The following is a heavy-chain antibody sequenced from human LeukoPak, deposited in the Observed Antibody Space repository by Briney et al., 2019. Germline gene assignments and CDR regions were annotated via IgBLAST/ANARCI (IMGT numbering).Heavy chain of an antibody. CDR1: GGSISSYY. J-gene: IGHJ4*02. V-gene: IGHV4-59*12. Sequence: PSETLSLTCAVSGGSISSYYWSWIRQPPGKGLEWIGSIYYSGSTYYNPSLKSRVTISVDTSKNQFSLKLSSVTAADTAVYYCARDGGAVAGIDYWGQGTLVTVSS. D-gene: IGHD6-19*01. CDR2: IYYSGST. CDR3: ARDGGAVAGIDY.